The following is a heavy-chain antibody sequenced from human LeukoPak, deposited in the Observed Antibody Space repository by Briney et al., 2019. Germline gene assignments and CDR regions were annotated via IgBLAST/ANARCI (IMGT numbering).Heavy chain of an antibody. CDR1: GFTFSSYW. CDR2: ITSDGSST. Sequence: GGSLRLSCAASGFTFSSYWMYWVRQVPGKGLAWVSHITSDGSSTSYADSVKGRFTISRDNAKNTVYLQMNSLRAEDTAVYYCARDWYSGSGIYLYWGQGTTVTVSS. D-gene: IGHD3-10*01. V-gene: IGHV3-74*01. CDR3: ARDWYSGSGIYLY. J-gene: IGHJ6*02.